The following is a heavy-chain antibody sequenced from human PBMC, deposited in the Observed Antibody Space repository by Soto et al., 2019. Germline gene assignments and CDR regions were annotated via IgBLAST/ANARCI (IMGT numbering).Heavy chain of an antibody. Sequence: LXLTCFVSAYSITAGVYYWSWIRHHPGKGLEWIGSFYSSGSIIYNPSLRSRVSISGDTSSNQFSMSLTSVTAADTARYYCARMYSSGSGWFHPWGQGTLVTVSS. V-gene: IGHV4-31*03. CDR1: AYSITAGVYY. D-gene: IGHD6-19*01. J-gene: IGHJ5*02. CDR2: FYSSGSI. CDR3: ARMYSSGSGWFHP.